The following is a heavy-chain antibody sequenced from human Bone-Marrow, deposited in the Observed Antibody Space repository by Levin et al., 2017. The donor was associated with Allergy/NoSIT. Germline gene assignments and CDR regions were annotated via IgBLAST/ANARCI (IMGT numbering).Heavy chain of an antibody. CDR1: GYTFTSYG. CDR3: AVLPSSSWYEGEADY. Sequence: ASVKVSCKASGYTFTSYGISWVRQAPGQGLEWMGWISAYNGNTNYAQKLQGRVTMTTDTSTSTAYMELRSLRSDDTAVYYCAVLPSSSWYEGEADYWGQGTLVTVSS. J-gene: IGHJ4*02. V-gene: IGHV1-18*01. CDR2: ISAYNGNT. D-gene: IGHD6-13*01.